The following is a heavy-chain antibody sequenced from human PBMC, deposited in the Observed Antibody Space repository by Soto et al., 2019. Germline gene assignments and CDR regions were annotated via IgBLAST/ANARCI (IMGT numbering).Heavy chain of an antibody. Sequence: EVQLVESGGGLVQPGGSLRLSCAASGFTVSGNYVTWVRQAPGKGLEWVSVIYTDDNIYYADSVTGRFTISRDNSKNTFYLQMNRLRVEDTAVYYCATELIAKYGMDVWGQGTPVTVSS. V-gene: IGHV3-53*01. CDR1: GFTVSGNY. J-gene: IGHJ6*02. D-gene: IGHD2-21*01. CDR3: ATELIAKYGMDV. CDR2: IYTDDNI.